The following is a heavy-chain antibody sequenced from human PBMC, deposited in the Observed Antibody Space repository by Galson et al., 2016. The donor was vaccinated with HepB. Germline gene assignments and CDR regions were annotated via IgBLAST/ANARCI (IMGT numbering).Heavy chain of an antibody. J-gene: IGHJ4*02. CDR2: ISYDGSNK. D-gene: IGHD5-12*01. CDR3: AKDPKGYSGYGLFDY. Sequence: SLRLSCAASGFTFSSYGMHWVRQAPGKGLEWVAVISYDGSNKYYADYVQGRFTISRYNSKNTLYLQMNSLNAEDTAGYYCAKDPKGYSGYGLFDYWGQGTLVTVSS. CDR1: GFTFSSYG. V-gene: IGHV3-30*18.